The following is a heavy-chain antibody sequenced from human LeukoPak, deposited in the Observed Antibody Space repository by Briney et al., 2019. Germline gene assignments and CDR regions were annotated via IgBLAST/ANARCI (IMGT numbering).Heavy chain of an antibody. D-gene: IGHD5-12*01. CDR2: ISTMSNYI. CDR3: SRDRLGGLDL. V-gene: IGHV3-21*01. CDR1: GFTFSSYG. J-gene: IGHJ5*02. Sequence: GGSLRLSCAASGFTFSSYGMHWVRQAPGKGLEWVSSISTMSNYIFYGDSVKGRFTISRDNAKNSVYLQMNSLRPEDTAVYYCSRDRLGGLDLWGQGILVTVSS.